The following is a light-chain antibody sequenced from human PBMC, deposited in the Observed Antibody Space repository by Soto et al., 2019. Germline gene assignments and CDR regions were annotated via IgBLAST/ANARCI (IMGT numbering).Light chain of an antibody. J-gene: IGKJ2*01. Sequence: EIVMTQSPATLSVSPGERATLSCRASQSVSSNLAWYQHKPGQAPRLLIYGASTRATGIPARFSASGSGTEFTLTISSLQSQDLAVYDCQQCNNWSPKQYTFGQGTKLEIK. V-gene: IGKV3-15*01. CDR3: QQCNNWSPKQYT. CDR2: GAS. CDR1: QSVSSN.